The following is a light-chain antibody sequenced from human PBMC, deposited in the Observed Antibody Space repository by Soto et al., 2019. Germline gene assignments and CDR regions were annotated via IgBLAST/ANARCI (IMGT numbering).Light chain of an antibody. CDR1: SSDIGGYNY. V-gene: IGLV2-8*01. Sequence: QSVLTQPASVSGSPGQSITVSCTGTSSDIGGYNYVSWYQHHPGKAPQLIIYDVSKRPSGIPDRFSGSKSGYTAFLSVSGLQAEDEADYYCSSFVGGNTYVFGTGTKVTVL. CDR3: SSFVGGNTYV. J-gene: IGLJ1*01. CDR2: DVS.